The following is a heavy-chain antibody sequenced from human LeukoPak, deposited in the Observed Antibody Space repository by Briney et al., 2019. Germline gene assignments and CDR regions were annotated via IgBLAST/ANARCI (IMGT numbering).Heavy chain of an antibody. J-gene: IGHJ6*02. CDR3: ATSHRGDLWFGQLYYYYGMDD. Sequence: GGSLRLSCAASGFTFSNFAMHWVRQAPGKGLEWVAVISYDAKNKHQADSLKGRFTISRDNSKNTLYLDMNSLRAEDTAVYFCATSHRGDLWFGQLYYYYGMDDWGQGTTVTVSS. CDR2: ISYDAKNK. D-gene: IGHD3-10*01. V-gene: IGHV3-30*03. CDR1: GFTFSNFA.